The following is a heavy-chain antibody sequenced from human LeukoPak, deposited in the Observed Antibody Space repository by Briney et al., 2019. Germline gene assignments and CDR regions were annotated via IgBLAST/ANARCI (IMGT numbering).Heavy chain of an antibody. V-gene: IGHV4-39*01. CDR1: GGSISSSSYY. D-gene: IGHD3-10*01. CDR2: IYYSEIT. J-gene: IGHJ4*02. Sequence: SQTLSLTCTVSGGSISSSSYYGGWIRQPPGKGLEWIGSIYYSEITYYNSSLKSRVTISVDTSKSLFSLKLSSVTAADTAVYYCARFGSDTYGYKYYFDYWGQGTLVTVSS. CDR3: ARFGSDTYGYKYYFDY.